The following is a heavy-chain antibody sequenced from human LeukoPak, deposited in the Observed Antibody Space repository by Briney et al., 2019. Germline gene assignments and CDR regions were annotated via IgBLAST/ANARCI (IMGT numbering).Heavy chain of an antibody. Sequence: ASVKVSCKGSGYTFTIYDINWVRQATGQGLEWMGWMNPNSGNTGYAQKFQGGVTMTRNTSISTAYMELSSLRSEDTAVYYCARVYRAWGLVPPPLYYWGQGTLVTVSS. CDR3: ARVYRAWGLVPPPLYY. J-gene: IGHJ4*02. CDR1: GYTFTIYD. V-gene: IGHV1-8*01. CDR2: MNPNSGNT. D-gene: IGHD3-16*01.